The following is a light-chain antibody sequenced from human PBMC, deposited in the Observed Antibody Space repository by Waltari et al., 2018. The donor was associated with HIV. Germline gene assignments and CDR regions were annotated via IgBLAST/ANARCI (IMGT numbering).Light chain of an antibody. CDR3: CSYAASYTFV. V-gene: IGLV2-11*01. CDR2: DVR. Sequence: QSALTQPRSVSGSPGQSVTISCTGTYSNIGGYNFLSWYQQPPDKAPKRMIYDVRERPAGVSDRFSGSKSGNTASLTISGLQAEDEADYYCCSYAASYTFVFGGGTKLTVL. J-gene: IGLJ2*01. CDR1: YSNIGGYNF.